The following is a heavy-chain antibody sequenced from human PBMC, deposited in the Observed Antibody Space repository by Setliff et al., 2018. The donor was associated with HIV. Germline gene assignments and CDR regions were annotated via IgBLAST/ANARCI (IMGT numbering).Heavy chain of an antibody. J-gene: IGHJ1*01. Sequence: PSETLSLTCVVSGYSISSGYYWGWIRQPPGKGLEWIGSIYYSGNTYYNPSLKSRVTISVDTSRNQFSLRLSSVTAADTAIYYCARVPTSSWYVTTQRTKEYFQQWGQGTLVTVSS. CDR2: IYYSGNT. D-gene: IGHD6-13*01. V-gene: IGHV4-38-2*01. CDR1: GYSISSGYY. CDR3: ARVPTSSWYVTTQRTKEYFQQ.